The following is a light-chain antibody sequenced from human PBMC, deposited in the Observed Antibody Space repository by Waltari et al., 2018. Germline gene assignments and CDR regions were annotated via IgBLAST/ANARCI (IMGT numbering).Light chain of an antibody. CDR1: SSDVGGYNY. CDR3: SSYTSSNTWV. Sequence: QSALTQPASVSGSPGQSITISCTGTSSDVGGYNYVSWYQQHPGKAPKPLISDVSKRPSGVSNRFTGSKSDNTASLTSSGLQAEDEADYYCSSYTSSNTWVFGGGTKLTVL. CDR2: DVS. V-gene: IGLV2-14*01. J-gene: IGLJ3*02.